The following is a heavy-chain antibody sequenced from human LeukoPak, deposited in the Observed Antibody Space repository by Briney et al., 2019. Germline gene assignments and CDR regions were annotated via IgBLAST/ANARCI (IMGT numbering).Heavy chain of an antibody. D-gene: IGHD3-3*01. CDR3: AKALEVFWSGYYNPFDY. CDR1: GFTFSNYA. V-gene: IGHV3-30*02. CDR2: IRYDGSDN. Sequence: GGSLRLSCAASGFTFSNYAMNWVRQAPGEGLEWVAFIRYDGSDNHYAESVKGRFTISRDNSKNTLYLQMSSLRAEDTAVYYCAKALEVFWSGYYNPFDYWGRGTLVTVSS. J-gene: IGHJ4*02.